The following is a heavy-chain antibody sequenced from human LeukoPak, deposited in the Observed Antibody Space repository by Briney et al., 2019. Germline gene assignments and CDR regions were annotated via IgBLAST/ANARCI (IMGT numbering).Heavy chain of an antibody. CDR2: INWNGGST. J-gene: IGHJ4*02. CDR1: GFTFDDYG. CDR3: ARDRGRNSFDY. V-gene: IGHV3-20*04. Sequence: GGSLRLSCAASGFTFDDYGMSWVRQAPGKGLEWVSGINWNGGSTGYADSVKGRFTISRDNSKNTLYLQMNSLRAEDTAVYYCARDRGRNSFDYWGQGTLVSVSS. D-gene: IGHD1-14*01.